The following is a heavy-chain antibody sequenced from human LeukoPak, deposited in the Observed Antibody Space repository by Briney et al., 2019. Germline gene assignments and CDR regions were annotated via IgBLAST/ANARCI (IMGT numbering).Heavy chain of an antibody. D-gene: IGHD4-23*01. CDR2: INPNSGGT. Sequence: ASVTVSFTSSGYTFTDYYMHWVRQAPGQGLEWMGWINPNSGGTNYAQKFQGRVTMTRDTSISTAYMELSRLRSDDTAVYYCARADGGNCNYFDYWGQGTLVTVSS. CDR3: ARADGGNCNYFDY. V-gene: IGHV1-2*02. CDR1: GYTFTDYY. J-gene: IGHJ4*02.